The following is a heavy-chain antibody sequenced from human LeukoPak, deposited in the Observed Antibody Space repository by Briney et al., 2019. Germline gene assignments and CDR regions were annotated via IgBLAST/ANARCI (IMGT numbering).Heavy chain of an antibody. CDR3: ARRIGYSSGHSAVYYFDY. CDR2: INSGGDDT. J-gene: IGHJ4*02. D-gene: IGHD6-19*01. CDR1: GFTFSTYW. Sequence: GGSLRLSCAASGFTFSTYWMHWVRQAPGKGLVWVSLINSGGDDTRYADSVKGRFTISRDNAKNTLYLRMNSLRAEDTAVYYCARRIGYSSGHSAVYYFDYWGQGTLVTVSS. V-gene: IGHV3-74*01.